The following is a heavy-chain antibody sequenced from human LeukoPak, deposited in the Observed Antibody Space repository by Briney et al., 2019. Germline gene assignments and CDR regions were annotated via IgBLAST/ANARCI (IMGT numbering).Heavy chain of an antibody. Sequence: GGSLRLSCAASGFTFSDYYMSWIRQAPGKGLEWVSYISSSGSTIYYADSVKGRFTISRDNPKNSLYLQMNRLRAEDTAVYYCASRITIFGGDAFDIWGQGTMVTVSS. V-gene: IGHV3-11*04. CDR1: GFTFSDYY. J-gene: IGHJ3*02. D-gene: IGHD3-3*01. CDR3: ASRITIFGGDAFDI. CDR2: ISSSGSTI.